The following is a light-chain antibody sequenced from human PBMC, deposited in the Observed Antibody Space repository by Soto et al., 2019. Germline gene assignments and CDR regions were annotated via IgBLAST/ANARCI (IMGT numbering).Light chain of an antibody. CDR1: SSDVGYYNF. J-gene: IGLJ2*01. V-gene: IGLV2-11*01. CDR2: DVS. Sequence: QSALTQPRSVSGSPGQSVTISCTGTSSDVGYYNFVSWYQQHPGKAPKLMIYDVSKRPSGVPDRFSGSKSGNTASLTISGLKAEDEADYYCCSYAGNYGVVFGGGTKVTVL. CDR3: CSYAGNYGVV.